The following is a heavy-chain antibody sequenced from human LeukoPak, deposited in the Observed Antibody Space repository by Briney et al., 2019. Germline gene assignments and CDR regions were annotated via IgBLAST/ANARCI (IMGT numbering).Heavy chain of an antibody. CDR3: AKDLPAAVD. J-gene: IGHJ4*02. CDR2: ISRDSTDI. Sequence: GGSLRLSCAASGFTFSSYSMSWVRQAPGKGLEWVSFISRDSTDIYHADSVKGRFTISRDNAKNSLYLQMNNLRAEDTVIYYCAKDLPAAVDWGQGTLVTVSS. CDR1: GFTFSSYS. D-gene: IGHD2-2*01. V-gene: IGHV3-21*01.